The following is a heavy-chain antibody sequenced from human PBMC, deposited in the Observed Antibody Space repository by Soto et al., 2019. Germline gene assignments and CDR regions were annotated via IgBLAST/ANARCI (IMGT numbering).Heavy chain of an antibody. CDR3: AHRRGGIQLWSPFDY. Sequence: SGPTLVNPTQTLTLTCTFSGFSLSTSGLGVGWIRQPPGKALEWLALIYWDDDKRYSPSLKSRLTITKDTSKNQVVLTMTNMDPVDTATYYCAHRRGGIQLWSPFDYWGQGTLVTVSS. J-gene: IGHJ4*02. CDR1: GFSLSTSGLG. D-gene: IGHD5-18*01. CDR2: IYWDDDK. V-gene: IGHV2-5*02.